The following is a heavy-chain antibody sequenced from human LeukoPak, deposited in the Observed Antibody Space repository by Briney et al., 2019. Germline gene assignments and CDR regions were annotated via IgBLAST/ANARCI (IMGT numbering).Heavy chain of an antibody. CDR1: GFTFSSYG. Sequence: GRSLRLSCAASGFTFSSYGMHWVRQAPGKGLEWVAVIWYDGSNKYYADSVKGRFTISRDNSKNTLFLQMNSLRAEDTAVYHCARCAERIHDPENYFDYWGQGTPVTVSS. CDR3: ARCAERIHDPENYFDY. J-gene: IGHJ4*02. D-gene: IGHD1-1*01. CDR2: IWYDGSNK. V-gene: IGHV3-33*01.